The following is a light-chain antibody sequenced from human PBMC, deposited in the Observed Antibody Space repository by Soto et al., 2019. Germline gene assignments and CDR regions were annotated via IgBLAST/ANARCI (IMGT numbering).Light chain of an antibody. Sequence: DIQLTQSPSFLSASVGDRVTITCRASQGISSYLAWYQQKPGKAPKLLIYAASTLQSGVPSRFSGSGSGTEFSLTISSLQPEDFATFYCQQLHSYPRTFCQGTKLEIK. V-gene: IGKV1-9*01. CDR2: AAS. CDR3: QQLHSYPRT. J-gene: IGKJ2*01. CDR1: QGISSY.